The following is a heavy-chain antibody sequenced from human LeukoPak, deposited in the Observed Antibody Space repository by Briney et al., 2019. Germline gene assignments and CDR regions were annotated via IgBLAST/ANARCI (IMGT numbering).Heavy chain of an antibody. Sequence: GGSLRLSCAASGFTFSSYWMHWVRQAPGKGLVWVSRINTDGSKTTYADSVKGRFTMSRDSAKNTLYLQMNSLRAEDTAVYYCARESYCSGGSCYSGRAFDIWGQGTMVTVSS. V-gene: IGHV3-74*01. CDR3: ARESYCSGGSCYSGRAFDI. D-gene: IGHD2-15*01. J-gene: IGHJ3*02. CDR1: GFTFSSYW. CDR2: INTDGSKT.